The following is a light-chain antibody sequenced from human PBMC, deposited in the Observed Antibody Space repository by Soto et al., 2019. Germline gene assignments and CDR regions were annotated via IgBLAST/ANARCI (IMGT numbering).Light chain of an antibody. Sequence: EIVLTQSPDTLSLSPGERATVSCRASQSVDSYLAWYQHRPVQAPRLLIYGTSSRAIGIPGRVSGSASGTDFTLTISRVEPEDGAVYYCQQYATSPTTFGQGTRLDNK. J-gene: IGKJ5*01. V-gene: IGKV3-20*01. CDR3: QQYATSPTT. CDR2: GTS. CDR1: QSVDSY.